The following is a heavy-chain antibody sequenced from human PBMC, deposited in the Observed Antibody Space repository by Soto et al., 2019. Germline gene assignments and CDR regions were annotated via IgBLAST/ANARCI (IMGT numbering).Heavy chain of an antibody. J-gene: IGHJ5*02. V-gene: IGHV6-1*01. D-gene: IGHD3-10*01. CDR1: GDSVSSNSAA. Sequence: PAQTISLTCAISGDSVSSNSAAWNWIRQSPSRGLEWLGRTYYRSKWYNDYAVSVKSRITINPDTSKNQFSLQLNSVTPEDTAVYYCARDLFPMVRGAHNWFDPWGQGILVTVSS. CDR2: TYYRSKWYN. CDR3: ARDLFPMVRGAHNWFDP.